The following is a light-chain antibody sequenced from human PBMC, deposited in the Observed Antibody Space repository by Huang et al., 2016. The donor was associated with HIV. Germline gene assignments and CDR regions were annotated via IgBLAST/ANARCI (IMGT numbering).Light chain of an antibody. J-gene: IGKJ1*01. Sequence: DIQMTQSPSSLSVSEGDRVTITCRASQGIRNSLAWYQQRPGKAPKLLLYAASRLENGVPFRFRGSGSGTNYTLTINSLQPEDFATYDCQQYYSFPRTFGQGTKVEIK. CDR1: QGIRNS. CDR2: AAS. CDR3: QQYYSFPRT. V-gene: IGKV1-NL1*01.